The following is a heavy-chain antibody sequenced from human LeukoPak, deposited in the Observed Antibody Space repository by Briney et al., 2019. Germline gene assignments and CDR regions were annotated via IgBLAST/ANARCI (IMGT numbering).Heavy chain of an antibody. Sequence: GGSLRLSCAASGFTFSSFCMSWVRQAPGKGLEWVATIKKDGSDKYCVDSVKGRFTISRDNVKNSLYLQMNSLRAEDTAVYYCARERSSSWYVFDYWGRGTLVTVSS. CDR3: ARERSSSWYVFDY. D-gene: IGHD6-13*01. CDR2: IKKDGSDK. J-gene: IGHJ4*02. V-gene: IGHV3-7*05. CDR1: GFTFSSFC.